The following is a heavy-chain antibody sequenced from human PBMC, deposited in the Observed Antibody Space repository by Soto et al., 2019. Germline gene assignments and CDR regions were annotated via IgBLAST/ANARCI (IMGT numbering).Heavy chain of an antibody. CDR3: ARGMSDGFGEVS. CDR2: MSPNSGNT. CDR1: GYTFTNDD. D-gene: IGHD3-10*01. Sequence: QVQLVQSGAEVKKPGASVKVSCKTSGYTFTNDDINWVRQAAGQGLEWIGWMSPNSGNTGYAQKFQGRVTLTRDTSISTASMELSSLRSEDTAVHYCARGMSDGFGEVSWGQGTLVTVSS. J-gene: IGHJ5*02. V-gene: IGHV1-8*02.